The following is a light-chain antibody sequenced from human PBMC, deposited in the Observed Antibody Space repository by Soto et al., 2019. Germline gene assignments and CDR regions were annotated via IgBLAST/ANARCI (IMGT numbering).Light chain of an antibody. CDR3: EQYDTYPLT. J-gene: IGKJ4*01. Sequence: IQLTQSPSTLSASVGDRVTITCRASQGISNWVAWYQQRPGKAPKLLIYDASNLESGVPSRFSGSGSGTEFTLTVSSLQPADFATDSCEQYDTYPLTFGGGTKVEF. CDR2: DAS. CDR1: QGISNW. V-gene: IGKV1-5*01.